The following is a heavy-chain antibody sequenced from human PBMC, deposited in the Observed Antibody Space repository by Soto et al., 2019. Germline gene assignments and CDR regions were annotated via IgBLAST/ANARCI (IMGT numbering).Heavy chain of an antibody. Sequence: PSETLSLTCAVSSDSISSGYYCDWIRQPPGKGLEWIGSIFHSGTPCYNPSLKSRLTISMDTSKTQFSLKLTSVTAADTAVYYCARRGSRSSSALPSYDYWGRGILVTVSS. CDR3: ARRGSRSSSALPSYDY. J-gene: IGHJ4*02. D-gene: IGHD6-19*01. CDR2: IFHSGTP. CDR1: SDSISSGYY. V-gene: IGHV4-38-2*01.